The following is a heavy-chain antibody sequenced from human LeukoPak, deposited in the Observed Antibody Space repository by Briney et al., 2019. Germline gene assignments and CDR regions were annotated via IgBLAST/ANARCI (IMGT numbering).Heavy chain of an antibody. Sequence: PSETLSLTCTVSGGSVSDYYWSWIRQSPGKGLEWIGYIYYTGSTSYNPSLRSRVTMSADTSKNQFSLKLSSVTAADTAVYYCARINYGDYWGQGTLVTVSS. V-gene: IGHV4-59*02. J-gene: IGHJ4*02. CDR1: GGSVSDYY. CDR3: ARINYGDY. CDR2: IYYTGST.